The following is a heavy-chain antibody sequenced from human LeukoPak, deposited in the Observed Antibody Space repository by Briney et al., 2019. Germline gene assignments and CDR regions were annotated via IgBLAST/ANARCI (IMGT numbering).Heavy chain of an antibody. CDR2: IYSGGTT. CDR3: ARVRAGKLAARPSYYYYYMDV. D-gene: IGHD6-6*01. V-gene: IGHV3-53*01. CDR1: GFTVRSNY. Sequence: GGSLRLSCAASGFTVRSNYMNWVRQAPGKGLEWVSIIYSGGTTYYSDSVKGRFTISRDNSKNTLYLQMNSLRAEDTAVYYCARVRAGKLAARPSYYYYYMDVWGKGTTVTVSS. J-gene: IGHJ6*03.